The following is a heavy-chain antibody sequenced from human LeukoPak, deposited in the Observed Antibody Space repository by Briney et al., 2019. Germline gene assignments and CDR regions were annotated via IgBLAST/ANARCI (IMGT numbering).Heavy chain of an antibody. CDR1: GYTFTSYD. CDR2: MNPNSGNT. V-gene: IGHV1-8*01. D-gene: IGHD5-12*01. CDR3: ARGRYSGYDPSIYYYYYGMDV. J-gene: IGHJ6*02. Sequence: ASVKVSCKASGYTFTSYDINWVRQATGQGLEWMGWMNPNSGNTGYAQKFQGRVTMTRNTSISTAYMELSSLRSEDTAVCYCARGRYSGYDPSIYYYYYGMDVWGQGTTVTVSS.